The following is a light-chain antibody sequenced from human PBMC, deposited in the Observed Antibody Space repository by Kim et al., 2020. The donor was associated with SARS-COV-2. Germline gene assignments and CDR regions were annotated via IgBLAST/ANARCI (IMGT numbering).Light chain of an antibody. CDR2: GKN. J-gene: IGLJ2*01. V-gene: IGLV3-19*01. CDR1: RLRSYY. Sequence: VDLGQTVRITCQGDRLRSYYASWYQQKPGQAPVLVIYGKNNRPSGIPDRFSGSSSGNTASLTITGAQAEDEADYYCNSRDSSGNLVFGGGTQLTVL. CDR3: NSRDSSGNLV.